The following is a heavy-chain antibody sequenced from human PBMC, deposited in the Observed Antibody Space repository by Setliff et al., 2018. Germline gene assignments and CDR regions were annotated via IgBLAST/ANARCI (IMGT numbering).Heavy chain of an antibody. D-gene: IGHD4-4*01. CDR2: MHSSGDT. V-gene: IGHV4-61*02. J-gene: IGHJ4*02. CDR3: ARATVGLATIIYFDS. Sequence: PSETLSLTCTVSGGSISSGGYYWSWIRQHPGKGLEWIGRMHSSGDTKYNPSLKTRVTIAVDTSKNQFSLKLNSATAADTAVYYCARATVGLATIIYFDSWGPGTLVTVSS. CDR1: GGSISSGGYY.